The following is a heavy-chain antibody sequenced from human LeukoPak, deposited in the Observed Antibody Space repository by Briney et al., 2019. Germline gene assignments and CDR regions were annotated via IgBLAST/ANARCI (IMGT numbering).Heavy chain of an antibody. J-gene: IGHJ4*02. CDR2: ISSSGTYK. Sequence: GGSLRLSCAVSGFTFRNYGMKWVRQAPGKGLEWVSSISSSGTYKYYADSVKGRFTISRDNAKNSLYLQMNSLRAEDTAVYYCAKGKDSVAGATNDYWGQGTLVTVSS. V-gene: IGHV3-21*01. CDR3: AKGKDSVAGATNDY. D-gene: IGHD6-19*01. CDR1: GFTFRNYG.